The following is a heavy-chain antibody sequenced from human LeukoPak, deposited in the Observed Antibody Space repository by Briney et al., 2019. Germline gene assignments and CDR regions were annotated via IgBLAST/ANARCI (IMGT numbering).Heavy chain of an antibody. Sequence: SETLSLTCAVSGYSISSGYYWGWIRQPPGKGLEWIATIYHSGSTYYNPSLKSRVTISVDTSKNQFSLKLTSVTAADTAVYYCARSIAVAGFDYWGQGTLVTVSS. J-gene: IGHJ4*02. CDR2: IYHSGST. CDR1: GYSISSGYY. CDR3: ARSIAVAGFDY. V-gene: IGHV4-38-2*01. D-gene: IGHD6-19*01.